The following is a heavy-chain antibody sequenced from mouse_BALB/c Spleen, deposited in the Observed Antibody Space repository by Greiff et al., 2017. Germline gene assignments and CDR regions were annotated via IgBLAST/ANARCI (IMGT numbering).Heavy chain of an antibody. D-gene: IGHD2-3*01. CDR2: SSSGGSYT. CDR1: GFTFSSYA. Sequence: EVKLVESGGGLVKPGGSLKLSCAASGFTFSSYAMSWVRQSPEKRLEWVAESSSGGSYTYYPDTVTGRFTISRDNAKNTLYLEMSSLRSEDTAMYYCARVDGFYFDVWGAGTTVTVSS. V-gene: IGHV5-9-4*01. CDR3: ARVDGFYFDV. J-gene: IGHJ1*01.